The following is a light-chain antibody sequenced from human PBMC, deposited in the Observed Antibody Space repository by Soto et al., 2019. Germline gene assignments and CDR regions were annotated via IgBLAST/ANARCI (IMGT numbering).Light chain of an antibody. Sequence: IVLTQSPGPLSLSPGDRSTLPCRASQSVSKNYVAWYQQKPGQAPRLLIYGASNRATGIPDRFSGSGSGTEFTLTISSLQSEDFAVYYCQQYNNWPRTFGQGTKVDIK. V-gene: IGKV3D-15*01. CDR1: QSVSKN. CDR3: QQYNNWPRT. CDR2: GAS. J-gene: IGKJ1*01.